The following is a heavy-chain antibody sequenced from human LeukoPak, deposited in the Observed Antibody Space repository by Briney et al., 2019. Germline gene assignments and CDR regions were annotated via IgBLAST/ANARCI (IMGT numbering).Heavy chain of an antibody. CDR2: IYYSGTT. D-gene: IGHD3-16*01. V-gene: IGHV4-30-4*08. J-gene: IGHJ6*03. Sequence: PSQTLSLTCTVSGGSISSGDYYWSWIRQPPGKGLEWFGYIYYSGTTYYNPSLKSRVTISVDTSKNQFSLKLSSVTAADTAVYYCARYEDYYYNMDVWGKGTTVTVSS. CDR3: ARYEDYYYNMDV. CDR1: GGSISSGDYY.